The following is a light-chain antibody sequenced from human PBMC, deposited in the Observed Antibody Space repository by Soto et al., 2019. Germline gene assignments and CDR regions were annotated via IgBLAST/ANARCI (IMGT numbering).Light chain of an antibody. J-gene: IGLJ1*01. Sequence: QSALTQPAYVSGSPGQSITISCTGTSSDVGGYNYVSWYQQHPGKAPKLMIYEVSNRPSGVSNRFSGSKSGNTASLTISGLQAEDEADYYCSSYEGSSPLDVFGTGTKVTVL. CDR1: SSDVGGYNY. CDR2: EVS. V-gene: IGLV2-14*01. CDR3: SSYEGSSPLDV.